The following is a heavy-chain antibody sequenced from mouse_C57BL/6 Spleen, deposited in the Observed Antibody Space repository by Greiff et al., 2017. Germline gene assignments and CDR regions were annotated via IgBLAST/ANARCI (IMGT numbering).Heavy chain of an antibody. V-gene: IGHV1-69*01. J-gene: IGHJ1*03. CDR3: ARRLGRWYCDV. CDR2: IDPSDSST. CDR1: GYTFTSYW. D-gene: IGHD4-1*01. Sequence: VQLQQPGAELVMPGASVKLSCKASGYTFTSYWMHWVKQRPGQGLEWIGEIDPSDSSTNYTQKFKGTSTLTVDKSSRTAYMQLSSLTSEDSAVYGCARRLGRWYCDVWGTGTTVTVAS.